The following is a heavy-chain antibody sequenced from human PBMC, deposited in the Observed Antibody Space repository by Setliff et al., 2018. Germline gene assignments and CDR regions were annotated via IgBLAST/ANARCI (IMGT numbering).Heavy chain of an antibody. V-gene: IGHV5-51*01. D-gene: IGHD7-27*01. Sequence: PGESLKISCKGSGYSFTRYWIGWVRQMPGKGLEWMGIIYPSDSDTRYSPSFQGQVTISADKSISTAYPQWSSLKASDTAMYYCARRQGANWGSDYYYGMDVWSQGTTVTVSS. CDR1: GYSFTRYW. CDR3: ARRQGANWGSDYYYGMDV. J-gene: IGHJ6*02. CDR2: IYPSDSDT.